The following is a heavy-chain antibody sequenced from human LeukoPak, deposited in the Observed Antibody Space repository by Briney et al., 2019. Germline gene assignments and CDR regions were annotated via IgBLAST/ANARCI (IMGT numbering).Heavy chain of an antibody. CDR1: GFTFSSYS. D-gene: IGHD6-19*01. Sequence: GGSLRLSCAASGFTFSSYSMSWVRQAPGKGLEWVSSIYGSGGSTYYADSVKGRFTISSDNSKKSLYLQMNSLRAKATALYSCARQGAVATRFDISAQGTMVTVSS. CDR2: IYGSGGST. J-gene: IGHJ3*02. V-gene: IGHV3-23*01. CDR3: ARQGAVATRFDI.